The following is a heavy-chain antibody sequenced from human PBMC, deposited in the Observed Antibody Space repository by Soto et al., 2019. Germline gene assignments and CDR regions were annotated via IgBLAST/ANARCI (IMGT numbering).Heavy chain of an antibody. CDR1: GYSFTSSW. CDR2: IYPGDSDT. J-gene: IGHJ6*02. D-gene: IGHD4-17*01. V-gene: IGHV5-51*01. CDR3: ARQDGVSPFYYYGMDV. Sequence: EVQLVQSGAEVKKPGESLKISCKGSGYSFTSSWIGWVRQMPGKGLEWMGLIYPGDSDTRYSPSFQGQVTISADKSISTAYLQWSSLKASYTSMYYCARQDGVSPFYYYGMDVWGQGTTVTVSS.